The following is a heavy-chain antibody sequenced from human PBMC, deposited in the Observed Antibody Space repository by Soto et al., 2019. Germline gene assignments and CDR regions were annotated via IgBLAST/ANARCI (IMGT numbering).Heavy chain of an antibody. Sequence: QVQLQESGPGLVKPSGTLSLTCAVSGGSISSSNWWSWVRQPPGKGLEWIGEIYHSGSTNYNPSLKCRVTISXXKXKXXFSLKLSSVTAADTAVYYCARGGEEMATLGAGFDYWGQGTLVTVSS. CDR1: GGSISSSNW. J-gene: IGHJ4*02. D-gene: IGHD5-12*01. V-gene: IGHV4-4*02. CDR3: ARGGEEMATLGAGFDY. CDR2: IYHSGST.